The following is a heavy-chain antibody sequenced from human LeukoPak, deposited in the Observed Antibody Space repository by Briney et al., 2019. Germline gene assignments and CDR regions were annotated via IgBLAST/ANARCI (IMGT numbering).Heavy chain of an antibody. J-gene: IGHJ4*02. Sequence: PGGSLRLSCSASGFTFSSYAMHWVRQAPGKGLEYVSAISSNGGSTYYADSVKGRFTISRDNSKNTLYLQMSSLRAEDTAVYYCVKDSASLTVTTPVFDYWGQGTLVTFSS. CDR1: GFTFSSYA. CDR2: ISSNGGST. D-gene: IGHD4-17*01. V-gene: IGHV3-64D*06. CDR3: VKDSASLTVTTPVFDY.